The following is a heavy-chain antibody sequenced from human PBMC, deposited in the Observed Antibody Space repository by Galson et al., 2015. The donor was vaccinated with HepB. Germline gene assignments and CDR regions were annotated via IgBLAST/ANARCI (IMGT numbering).Heavy chain of an antibody. CDR3: ARDRGRYFDWLPGGYFEL. J-gene: IGHJ2*01. V-gene: IGHV3-33*01. CDR2: IWYDGSNK. CDR1: GFTFSSYG. Sequence: SLRLSCAASGFTFSSYGMHWVRQAPGKGLEWVAVIWYDGSNKYYADSVKGRFTISRDNSKNTLYLQMNSLRAEDTAVYYCARDRGRYFDWLPGGYFELWGRGTLVTVSS. D-gene: IGHD3-9*01.